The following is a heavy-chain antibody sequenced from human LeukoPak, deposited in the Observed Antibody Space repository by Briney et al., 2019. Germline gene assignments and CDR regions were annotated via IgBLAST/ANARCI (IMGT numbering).Heavy chain of an antibody. D-gene: IGHD3-9*01. V-gene: IGHV4-59*11. CDR3: ARATSWDQRNFDWPHWYLDL. Sequence: SETLSLTCTVSGGSMSSHYCSWIRQPPGKGLEWIGYIYYTGSTNHNPSLKSRVTISVDTSKNQFSLKLSSVTTADTAVYYCARATSWDQRNFDWPHWYLDLWGRGTLVTVSS. CDR1: GGSMSSHY. CDR2: IYYTGST. J-gene: IGHJ2*01.